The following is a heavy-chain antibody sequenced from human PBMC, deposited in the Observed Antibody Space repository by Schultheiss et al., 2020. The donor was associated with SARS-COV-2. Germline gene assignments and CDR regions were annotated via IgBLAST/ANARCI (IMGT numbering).Heavy chain of an antibody. J-gene: IGHJ6*02. CDR1: GYTFTSYG. Sequence: ASVKVSCKASGYTFTSYGISWVRQAPGQGLEWMGWISAYNGNTNYAQKLQGRVTMTTDTSTSTAYMELRSLRSDDTAVYYCARGVLWVSNHYYYGMDVWGQGTTVTVSS. CDR3: ARGVLWVSNHYYYGMDV. CDR2: ISAYNGNT. V-gene: IGHV1-18*01. D-gene: IGHD4-11*01.